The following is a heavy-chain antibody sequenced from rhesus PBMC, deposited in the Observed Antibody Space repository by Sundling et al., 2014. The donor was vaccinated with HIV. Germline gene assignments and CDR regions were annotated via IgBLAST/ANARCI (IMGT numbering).Heavy chain of an antibody. CDR2: IYGNSAAT. CDR3: ARVPSI. Sequence: QVLLQESGPGLVKPSETLSLTCSVSGGPISGYFYWNWIRQPPGKGLEWIGTIYGNSAATYYHPTLKNRVTLSKDTSKNQFSLKLTSVTAADTAVYYCARVPSIWGPGVLVTVSS. CDR1: GGPISGYFY. V-gene: IGHV4S9*01. J-gene: IGHJ5-1*01.